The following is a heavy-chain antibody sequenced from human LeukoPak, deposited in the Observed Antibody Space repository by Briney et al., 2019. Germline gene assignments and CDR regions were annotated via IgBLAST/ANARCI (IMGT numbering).Heavy chain of an antibody. Sequence: SETLSLTCTVSGGSISSYYWSWIRQPPGKGLEWIGYIYYSGSTYYNPSLKSRVTISVHTSKNQFSLKLSSVTAADTAVYYCASGDSSGYGLFDYWGQGTLVTVSS. CDR1: GGSISSYY. D-gene: IGHD3-22*01. V-gene: IGHV4-59*12. CDR2: IYYSGST. CDR3: ASGDSSGYGLFDY. J-gene: IGHJ4*02.